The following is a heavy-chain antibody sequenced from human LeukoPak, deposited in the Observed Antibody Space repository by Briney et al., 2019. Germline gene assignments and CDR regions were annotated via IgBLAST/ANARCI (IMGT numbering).Heavy chain of an antibody. V-gene: IGHV1-2*02. Sequence: ASVRVSCKTSGYIFTDYYIHWVRQAPGQGLEWMGWINTKSGRTSSARKFQGRVTMTRDPSITTGYMNMAWLTSDDTAIYFCARADFIDAGPYLIGPWGQGTLVTVSS. CDR2: INTKSGRT. CDR3: ARADFIDAGPYLIGP. J-gene: IGHJ5*02. D-gene: IGHD2-2*01. CDR1: GYIFTDYY.